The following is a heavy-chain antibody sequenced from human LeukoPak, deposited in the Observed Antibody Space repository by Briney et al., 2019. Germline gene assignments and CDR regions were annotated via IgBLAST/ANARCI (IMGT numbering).Heavy chain of an antibody. CDR1: GGSISSSSYY. Sequence: SETLSLTCTVSGGSISSSSYYWGWIRQPPGKGLEWIGSIYYSGSTYYNPSLKSRVTISVDTSKNQFSLKLSSVTAADTAVYYCARGNYDILTGYYRYNWFDPWGQGTLVTVSS. J-gene: IGHJ5*02. CDR3: ARGNYDILTGYYRYNWFDP. CDR2: IYYSGST. D-gene: IGHD3-9*01. V-gene: IGHV4-39*07.